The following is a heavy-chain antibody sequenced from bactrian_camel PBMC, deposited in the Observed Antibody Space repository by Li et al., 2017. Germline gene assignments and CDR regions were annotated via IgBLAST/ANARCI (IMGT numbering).Heavy chain of an antibody. Sequence: HVQLVESGGVLVQPGGSLRLSCAASGFVFSSSYMTWVRQAPGKGLEWVSGIESDGSTTYYADSVKARFTISRDNAKNTLHLQMNSLNSEDTALYYCARTVKWVWDYWGQGTQVTVS. CDR1: GFVFSSSY. D-gene: IGHD6*01. J-gene: IGHJ4*01. CDR2: IESDGSTT. CDR3: ARTVKWVWDY. V-gene: IGHV3S6*01.